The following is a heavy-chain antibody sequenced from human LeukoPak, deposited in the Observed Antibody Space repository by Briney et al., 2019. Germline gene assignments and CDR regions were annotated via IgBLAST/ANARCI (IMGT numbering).Heavy chain of an antibody. V-gene: IGHV3-30*02. J-gene: IGHJ4*02. CDR2: IRYDGSNK. CDR3: ARVLHKRNYDSTTYYGY. Sequence: GGSLRLFCAASGFTFSSYGMHWVRQAPGKGLEWVAFIRYDGSNKYYADSVKGRFTISRDNSKNTLYLQMNSLRAEDTAVYYCARVLHKRNYDSTTYYGYWGQGTLVTVSS. CDR1: GFTFSSYG. D-gene: IGHD3-22*01.